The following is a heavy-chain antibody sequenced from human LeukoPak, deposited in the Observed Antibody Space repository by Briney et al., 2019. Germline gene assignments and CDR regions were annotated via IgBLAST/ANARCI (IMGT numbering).Heavy chain of an antibody. CDR1: GFTFCSYW. V-gene: IGHV3-7*01. CDR2: IKQDGSGK. J-gene: IGHJ3*02. Sequence: PGGSLRLSCAASGFTFCSYWMSWVRQAPGKGLEWVANIKQDGSGKYYVDSVKGRFTISRDNAKNSLYLQMNSLRAEDTAVYYCARDLAGPPQEAFDIWGQGTMVTVSS. CDR3: ARDLAGPPQEAFDI.